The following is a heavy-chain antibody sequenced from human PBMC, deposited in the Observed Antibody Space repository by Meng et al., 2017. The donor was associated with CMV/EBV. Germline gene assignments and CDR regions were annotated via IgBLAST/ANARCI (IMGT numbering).Heavy chain of an antibody. V-gene: IGHV4-30-4*08. CDR3: ARDNRRGGVDY. CDR1: GGCISSGDYD. CDR2: IYYSGST. D-gene: IGHD3-3*01. Sequence: QAPLQGSGPAPAKPSQTLSLTCTVSGGCISSGDYDWSWIRQPPGKGLEWIGYIYYSGSTSYTPSLKSRVTISVDTSKNQFSLKLSSVTAADTAVYYCARDNRRGGVDYWGQGTLVTVSS. J-gene: IGHJ4*02.